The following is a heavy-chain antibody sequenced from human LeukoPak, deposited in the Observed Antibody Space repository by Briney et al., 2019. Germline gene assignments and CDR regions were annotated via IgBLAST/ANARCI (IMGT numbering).Heavy chain of an antibody. D-gene: IGHD6-13*01. Sequence: GGSLRLSCAASGFTFSSYAMSWVRQAPGKGLEWVSSISSSSSYIYYADSVKGRFTISRDNAKNSLYLQMNSLRAEDTAVYYCARGSIAAADYNWFDPWGQGTLVTVSS. V-gene: IGHV3-21*01. CDR2: ISSSSSYI. J-gene: IGHJ5*02. CDR3: ARGSIAAADYNWFDP. CDR1: GFTFSSYA.